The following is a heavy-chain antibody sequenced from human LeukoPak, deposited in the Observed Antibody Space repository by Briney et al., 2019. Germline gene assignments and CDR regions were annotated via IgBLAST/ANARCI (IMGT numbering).Heavy chain of an antibody. Sequence: GGSLRLSCAASGFSFEDNGMIWVRQVPGKGLEWVSGINWNGETTGYVDSVKGRFTISRDNAKNSLYLQMNSLRAEDTALYYCATHSYYYGSGSYPHYLDYWGQGTLVTVSS. J-gene: IGHJ4*02. V-gene: IGHV3-20*04. CDR2: INWNGETT. CDR3: ATHSYYYGSGSYPHYLDY. CDR1: GFSFEDNG. D-gene: IGHD3-10*01.